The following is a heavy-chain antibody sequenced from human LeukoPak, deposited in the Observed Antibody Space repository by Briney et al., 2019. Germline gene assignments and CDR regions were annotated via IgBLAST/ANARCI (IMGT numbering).Heavy chain of an antibody. CDR1: GFTFSSYG. Sequence: GGSLRLSCAASGFTFSSYGMYWVRQAPGKGLEWVAFTRYDGSNKYYADSVKGRFTISRDNSKNTLYLKMNSLRAEDTAVYYCAREYYFDSTGYLYWGQGILVTVSS. CDR3: AREYYFDSTGYLY. V-gene: IGHV3-30*02. CDR2: TRYDGSNK. D-gene: IGHD3-22*01. J-gene: IGHJ4*02.